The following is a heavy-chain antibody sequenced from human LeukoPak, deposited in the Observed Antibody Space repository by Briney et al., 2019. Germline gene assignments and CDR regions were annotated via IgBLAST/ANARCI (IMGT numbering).Heavy chain of an antibody. CDR3: AKGLHPAYYFDY. V-gene: IGHV3-7*03. Sequence: GGSLRLSCAASGFTFSSYWMSWVRQAPGKGLEWVANIKQDGSEKYYVDSVKGRFTISRDNSKNTLYLQMNSLRVEDTAVYYCAKGLHPAYYFDYWGQGTLVTVSS. CDR1: GFTFSSYW. J-gene: IGHJ4*02. CDR2: IKQDGSEK.